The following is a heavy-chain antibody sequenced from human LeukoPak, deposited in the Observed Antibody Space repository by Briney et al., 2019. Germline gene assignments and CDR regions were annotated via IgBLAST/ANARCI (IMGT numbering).Heavy chain of an antibody. D-gene: IGHD1-26*01. Sequence: PGGSLRLSCAASGFTVSSNYMSWVRQAPGKGLEWVSVIYSGGSTYYADSVKGRFTISRDNSKNTLYLQMNSLRAEDTAVYYCAKRRGSSPNVPVDYWGQGTLVTVSS. J-gene: IGHJ4*02. CDR2: IYSGGST. V-gene: IGHV3-53*01. CDR1: GFTVSSNY. CDR3: AKRRGSSPNVPVDY.